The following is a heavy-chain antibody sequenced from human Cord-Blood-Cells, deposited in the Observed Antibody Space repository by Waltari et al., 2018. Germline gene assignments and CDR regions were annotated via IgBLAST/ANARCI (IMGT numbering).Heavy chain of an antibody. V-gene: IGHV5-51*03. D-gene: IGHD6-6*01. CDR2: IYPGDAYT. CDR1: GYSFTSYW. Sequence: EVQLVQSGAEVKKPGESLKISCKGSGYSFTSYWIGWVRQMPGKGLEWMGIIYPGDAYTRYSPSLQGQVTISADKSISTAYLQWSSLKASDTAMYYCARATDSSSYYYYGMDVWGQGTTVTVSS. J-gene: IGHJ6*02. CDR3: ARATDSSSYYYYGMDV.